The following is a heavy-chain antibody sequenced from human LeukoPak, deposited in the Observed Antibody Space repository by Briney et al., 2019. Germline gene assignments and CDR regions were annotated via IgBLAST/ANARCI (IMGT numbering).Heavy chain of an antibody. V-gene: IGHV3-23*01. CDR2: ISGGGGST. CDR3: AKGRGWLQFFDY. J-gene: IGHJ4*02. D-gene: IGHD5-24*01. Sequence: GGSLRLSCATSGFTFSSYPMSWVRQAPGKGLEWVSTISGGGGSTFYADSVKGRFTISRDNSKNTLYLQMNSLRAEDTAVYYCAKGRGWLQFFDYWGQGTLVTVSS. CDR1: GFTFSSYP.